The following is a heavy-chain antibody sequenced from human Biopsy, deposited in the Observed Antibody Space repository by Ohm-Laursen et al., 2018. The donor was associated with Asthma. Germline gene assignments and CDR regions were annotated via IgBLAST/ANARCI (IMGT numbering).Heavy chain of an antibody. CDR1: GFTFGDYC. Sequence: GSLRLSCAASGFTFGDYCMSWVRQVPGQGLEWAANIKHDGSEKNHVDSLKGRFTISRDNAKNLLFLQMNGLRAEDTAVYYCARTFHFWSPYHAEHYQLWGQGTLVTVSS. D-gene: IGHD3-3*01. CDR3: ARTFHFWSPYHAEHYQL. J-gene: IGHJ1*01. V-gene: IGHV3-7*01. CDR2: IKHDGSEK.